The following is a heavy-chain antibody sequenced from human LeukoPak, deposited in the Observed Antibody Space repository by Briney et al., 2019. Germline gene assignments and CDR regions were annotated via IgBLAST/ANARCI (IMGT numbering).Heavy chain of an antibody. J-gene: IGHJ6*03. CDR3: ARDRYYYGSGSYPYMDV. CDR1: GGSTSSYY. Sequence: PSETLSLTCTFSGGSTSSYYWSWIRQPAGKGLEWIGRIHTSGSINYNPSLKSRVTMSVDTSKNQFSLKLSSVTAVDTAVYYCARDRYYYGSGSYPYMDVWGKGTTVTISS. V-gene: IGHV4-4*07. CDR2: IHTSGSI. D-gene: IGHD3-10*01.